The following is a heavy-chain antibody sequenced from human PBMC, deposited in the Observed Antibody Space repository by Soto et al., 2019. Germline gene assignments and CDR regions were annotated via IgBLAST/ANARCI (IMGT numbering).Heavy chain of an antibody. CDR2: INHSGST. D-gene: IGHD2-15*01. J-gene: IGHJ4*02. V-gene: IGHV4-34*01. CDR3: ASAVPRDGRGGSSSSGRDY. CDR1: GGSFSGYY. Sequence: QVQLQQWGAGLLKPSETLSLTCAVYGGSFSGYYWSWIRQPPGKGLEWIGEINHSGSTNYNPSLKSRAPXSXDXPKNRFSLKLSSVTGADTAVYYCASAVPRDGRGGSSSSGRDYWGQGTLVTVSS.